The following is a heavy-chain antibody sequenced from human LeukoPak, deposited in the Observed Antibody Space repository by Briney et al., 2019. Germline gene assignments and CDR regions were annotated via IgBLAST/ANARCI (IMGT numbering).Heavy chain of an antibody. V-gene: IGHV3-74*01. Sequence: PGGSLRLSCAASGFTFSSCWMHWVRQAPGKGLVWVSRINNDGSTTTYADSVKGRFTISRDNAKNTLYLQMNSLRAEDTAVYYCARGGPGTGMDYWGQGALVTVSS. CDR1: GFTFSSCW. CDR2: INNDGSTT. D-gene: IGHD1-1*01. J-gene: IGHJ4*02. CDR3: ARGGPGTGMDY.